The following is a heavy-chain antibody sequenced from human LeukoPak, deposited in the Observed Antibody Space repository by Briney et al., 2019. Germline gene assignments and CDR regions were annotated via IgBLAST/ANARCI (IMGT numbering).Heavy chain of an antibody. J-gene: IGHJ4*02. CDR3: AREASDRLRPIDY. V-gene: IGHV3-7*04. Sequence: GGSLRLSCAASGFTFSSYWMSWVRQAPGKGLERVANIKQDGSEKDCVDSVKGRFTISRDNAKNSLYLQMNSLRAEDTAVYYCAREASDRLRPIDYWGQGTLVTVSS. CDR2: IKQDGSEK. D-gene: IGHD4-17*01. CDR1: GFTFSSYW.